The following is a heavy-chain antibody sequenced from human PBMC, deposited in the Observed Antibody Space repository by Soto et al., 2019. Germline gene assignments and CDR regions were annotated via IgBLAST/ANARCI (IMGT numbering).Heavy chain of an antibody. CDR1: GFTFSNFG. D-gene: IGHD2-15*01. J-gene: IGHJ4*02. CDR3: AKGSEVARQELDY. V-gene: IGHV3-30*18. CDR2: ISSDGSDK. Sequence: QVQLVESGGGVVQPGRSLRLSCAASGFTFSNFGMHWVRQAPGKGLEWVAVISSDGSDKYYSDSVKGRFTISRDNSKNTLFXXXNSLRVEDTAVYYCAKGSEVARQELDYWGQGTLVTVSS.